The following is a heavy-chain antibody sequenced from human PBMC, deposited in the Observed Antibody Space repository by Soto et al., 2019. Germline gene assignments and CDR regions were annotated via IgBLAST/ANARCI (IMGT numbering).Heavy chain of an antibody. CDR3: ARSHMGTGVHFDS. D-gene: IGHD7-27*01. Sequence: QVQLVQPGVEVRNPGASVKVSCKASGYTFTSYDINWVRQATGQGLEWMGWMNPNTGGTGPIQKCQGRVTMTRDTSINTAYLELSSLTVEDTAVYYCARSHMGTGVHFDSWGQGTLVTVSS. CDR2: MNPNTGGT. J-gene: IGHJ4*02. V-gene: IGHV1-8*01. CDR1: GYTFTSYD.